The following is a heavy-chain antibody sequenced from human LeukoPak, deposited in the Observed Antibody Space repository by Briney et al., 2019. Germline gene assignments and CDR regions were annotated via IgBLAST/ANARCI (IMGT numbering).Heavy chain of an antibody. Sequence: GGSLRLSCAASGFTFSSYSMHWVRQAPGKGLEWVAFIRYDGSNKYYADSVKGRFTISRDNSKNTLYLQMNSLRAEDTAVYYCAKEPVHSGSYEYWGQGTLVTVSS. D-gene: IGHD1-26*01. CDR3: AKEPVHSGSYEY. J-gene: IGHJ4*02. CDR2: IRYDGSNK. CDR1: GFTFSSYS. V-gene: IGHV3-30*02.